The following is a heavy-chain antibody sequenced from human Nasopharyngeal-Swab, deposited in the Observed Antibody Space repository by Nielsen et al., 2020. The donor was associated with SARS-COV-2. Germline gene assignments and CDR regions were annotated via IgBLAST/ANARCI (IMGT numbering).Heavy chain of an antibody. Sequence: SQTLSLTCAISGDSVSSNSAAWHWIRQSASRGLEWLGRTYYRSTWINDYAISVKSRIIINPDTSKNQFSLQLNSVTAADTAVYYCARGRRTWIQLWLLDYWGQGTLVTVSS. CDR2: TYYRSTWIN. CDR3: ARGRRTWIQLWLLDY. CDR1: GDSVSSNSAA. V-gene: IGHV6-1*01. D-gene: IGHD5-18*01. J-gene: IGHJ4*02.